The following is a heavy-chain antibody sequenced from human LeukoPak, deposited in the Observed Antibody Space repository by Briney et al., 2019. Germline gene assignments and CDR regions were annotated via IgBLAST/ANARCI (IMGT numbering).Heavy chain of an antibody. V-gene: IGHV3-23*01. CDR2: ISNSGDTT. CDR3: AIGWELHRFGY. CDR1: GFTFSDHY. Sequence: PGGSLRLSCAASGFTFSDHYMSWIRQAPGKGLEWVSGISNSGDTTYYADSVKGRFSISRDNSKNTLYLQMDSLRAEDTAVYYCAIGWELHRFGYWGQGTLVTVSS. J-gene: IGHJ4*02. D-gene: IGHD1-26*01.